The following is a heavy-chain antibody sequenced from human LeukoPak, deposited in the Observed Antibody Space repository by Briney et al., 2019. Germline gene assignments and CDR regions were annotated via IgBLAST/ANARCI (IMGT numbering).Heavy chain of an antibody. Sequence: SVKVSCKASGGTFSSYAISWVRQAPGQGLEWMGRIIPIFGTANNAQKFQGRVTITTDESTSTAYMELSSLRSEDTAVYYCARVEVRYGHLDYWGQGTLVTVSS. J-gene: IGHJ4*02. CDR3: ARVEVRYGHLDY. D-gene: IGHD4-17*01. CDR1: GGTFSSYA. CDR2: IIPIFGTA. V-gene: IGHV1-69*05.